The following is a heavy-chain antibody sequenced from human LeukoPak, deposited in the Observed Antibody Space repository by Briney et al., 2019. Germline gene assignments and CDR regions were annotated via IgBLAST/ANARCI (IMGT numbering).Heavy chain of an antibody. CDR2: INPSGSST. Sequence: ASVKVSCKASGYTFISYYMHWVRQAPGQGLEWMGIINPSGSSTSYAQKFQGRVTMTRDTSTSTVYMELSSLRSEDTAVCYCARVSRPLDAFDIWGQGTMVTVSS. CDR3: ARVSRPLDAFDI. V-gene: IGHV1-46*01. CDR1: GYTFISYY. D-gene: IGHD1-1*01. J-gene: IGHJ3*02.